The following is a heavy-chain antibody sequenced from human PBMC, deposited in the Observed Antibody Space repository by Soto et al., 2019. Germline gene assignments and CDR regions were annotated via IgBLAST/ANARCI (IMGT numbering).Heavy chain of an antibody. V-gene: IGHV4-31*03. CDR2: IYYSGST. J-gene: IGHJ5*02. Sequence: SETLSLTCTVSGGSISSGGYYWSWIRQHPGKGLEWIGYIYYSGSTYYNPSLKSRVTIPVDTSKNQFSLKLSSVTAADTAVYYCASVYSSGYYHWFDPWGQGTLVTVSS. CDR1: GGSISSGGYY. CDR3: ASVYSSGYYHWFDP. D-gene: IGHD3-22*01.